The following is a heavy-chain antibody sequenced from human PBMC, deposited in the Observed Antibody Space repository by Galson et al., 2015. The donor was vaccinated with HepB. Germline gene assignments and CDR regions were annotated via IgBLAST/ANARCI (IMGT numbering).Heavy chain of an antibody. CDR2: ISYDGSNK. V-gene: IGHV3-30*18. CDR3: AKDGYAYGPYHFDY. CDR1: GFTFSSFG. D-gene: IGHD5-18*01. J-gene: IGHJ4*02. Sequence: LRLSCAASGFTFSSFGMHWVRQAPGKGLEWVAVISYDGSNKYYADSVKGRFTISRDNSENSLYLQMSSLRAEDTAVYYCAKDGYAYGPYHFDYWGQGTLVTVSS.